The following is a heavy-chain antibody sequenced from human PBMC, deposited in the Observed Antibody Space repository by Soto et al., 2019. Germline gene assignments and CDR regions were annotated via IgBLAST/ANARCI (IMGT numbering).Heavy chain of an antibody. Sequence: RASETLSLTCTVSGGSISSGGYYWSWIRQHPGKGLEWIGYIYYSGSTYYNPSLKSRVTISVDTSKNQFSLKLSSVTAADTAVYYCASQTRGSSSSGFDYWGQGTLVTVSS. CDR1: GGSISSGGYY. CDR3: ASQTRGSSSSGFDY. D-gene: IGHD6-6*01. J-gene: IGHJ4*02. V-gene: IGHV4-31*03. CDR2: IYYSGST.